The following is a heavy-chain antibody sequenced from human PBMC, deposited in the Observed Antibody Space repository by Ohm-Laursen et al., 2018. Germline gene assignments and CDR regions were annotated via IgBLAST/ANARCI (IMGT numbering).Heavy chain of an antibody. Sequence: SLRLSCAASGFTFSDYYMSWIRQAPGKGLEWVSCISSSGSSIYYADSVKGRYTISRDNAKNSLYLQMNSLRAEDTAVYHCASLRTFAFDIWGQGTMVTVSS. J-gene: IGHJ3*02. CDR3: ASLRTFAFDI. CDR1: GFTFSDYY. D-gene: IGHD2/OR15-2a*01. V-gene: IGHV3-11*01. CDR2: ISSSGSSI.